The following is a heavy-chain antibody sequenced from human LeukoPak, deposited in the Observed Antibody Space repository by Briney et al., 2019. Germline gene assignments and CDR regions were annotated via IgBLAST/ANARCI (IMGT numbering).Heavy chain of an antibody. CDR1: GFTFSSYA. CDR3: ARGIVSVPGAYFDY. J-gene: IGHJ4*02. CDR2: ISYDGSNK. V-gene: IGHV3-30-3*01. Sequence: GGSLRLSCAASGFTFSSYAMHWVRQAPGKGLEWVAVISYDGSNKYYADSVKGRFTISRDNSKNTLYLQMNSLRAEDTAVYYCARGIVSVPGAYFDYWGQGTLVTVSS. D-gene: IGHD2-2*01.